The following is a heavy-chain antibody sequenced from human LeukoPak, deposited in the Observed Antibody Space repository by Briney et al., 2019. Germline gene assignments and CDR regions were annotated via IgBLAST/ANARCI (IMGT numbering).Heavy chain of an antibody. V-gene: IGHV4-39*07. CDR1: GGSISSSSYY. CDR2: IYYSGST. Sequence: SETLSLTCTVSGGSISSSSYYWGWIRQPPGKGLEWIGSIYYSGSTSYSPSLKSRVTISIDTSKNQFSLNLRSVTAADTAVYYCARLMRVTAYYQTPRPPGFDIWGQGTLVTVSS. J-gene: IGHJ3*02. CDR3: ARLMRVTAYYQTPRPPGFDI. D-gene: IGHD3-9*01.